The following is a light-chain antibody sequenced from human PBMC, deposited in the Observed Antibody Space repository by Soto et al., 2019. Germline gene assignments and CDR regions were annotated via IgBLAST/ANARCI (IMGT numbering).Light chain of an antibody. J-gene: IGKJ1*01. V-gene: IGKV3-15*01. Sequence: EIAMTQSPATLSLSPGERATLSCRASQSVSRNLAWYQQKPGQAPRLLIYGASTRATGIPARFSGGGSGTEFTLTISSLQSEDFAVYYCQQYNNWPRTFGQGTRWIS. CDR3: QQYNNWPRT. CDR2: GAS. CDR1: QSVSRN.